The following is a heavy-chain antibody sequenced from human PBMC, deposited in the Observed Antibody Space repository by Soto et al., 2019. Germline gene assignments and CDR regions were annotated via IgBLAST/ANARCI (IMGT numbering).Heavy chain of an antibody. V-gene: IGHV3-48*03. CDR1: GFTFSSYE. J-gene: IGHJ6*02. Sequence: GGSLRLSCAASGFTFSSYEMNWVRQAPGKGLEWVSYISSSGSTIYYADSVKGRFTISRDNAKNSLYLQMNSLRAEDTAVYYCASSGVVPAAMGAYYYGMDVWGQGTTVTVSS. CDR2: ISSSGSTI. D-gene: IGHD2-2*01. CDR3: ASSGVVPAAMGAYYYGMDV.